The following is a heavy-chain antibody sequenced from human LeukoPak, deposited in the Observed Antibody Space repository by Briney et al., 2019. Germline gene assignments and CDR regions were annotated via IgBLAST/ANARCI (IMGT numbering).Heavy chain of an antibody. CDR2: INSDGSST. V-gene: IGHV3-74*01. J-gene: IGHJ4*02. Sequence: GVSLRLSCAASGFTFSSYWMHWVRQAPGKGLVWVSRINSDGSSTSYADSVKGRFTISRDNAKNTLYLQMNSLRAEDAAVYYCVGAAAGFSYWGQGTLVTVSS. CDR3: VGAAAGFSY. D-gene: IGHD6-13*01. CDR1: GFTFSSYW.